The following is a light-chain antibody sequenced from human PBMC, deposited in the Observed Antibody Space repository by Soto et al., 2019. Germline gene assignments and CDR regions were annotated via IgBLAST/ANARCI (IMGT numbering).Light chain of an antibody. J-gene: IGLJ3*02. CDR3: SSYTTTNTLWV. CDR2: EVS. Sequence: ALTQPASVSGSPGQSITISCTGTSSDVGAYDYVSWYQQNPGKAPKLIISEVSDRPSGVSNRFSGSKSGNTASLTISGLQAEDEADYFCSSYTTTNTLWVFGGGTK. CDR1: SSDVGAYDY. V-gene: IGLV2-14*01.